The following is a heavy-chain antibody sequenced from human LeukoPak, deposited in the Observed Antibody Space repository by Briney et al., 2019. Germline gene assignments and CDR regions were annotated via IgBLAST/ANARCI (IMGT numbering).Heavy chain of an antibody. CDR1: SDFFSTSHW. CDR3: ARVIPHGWRQSDH. V-gene: IGHV4-4*02. Sequence: SETLSLTCAVSSDFFSTSHWWNWVRQSPGGGLEWVGEVSVDGSRNYNPSLKSRVTMSLDKSKNQFSLNLNSVTAADTAVYYCARVIPHGWRQSDHWGQGILVIVSS. J-gene: IGHJ4*02. D-gene: IGHD6-19*01. CDR2: VSVDGSR.